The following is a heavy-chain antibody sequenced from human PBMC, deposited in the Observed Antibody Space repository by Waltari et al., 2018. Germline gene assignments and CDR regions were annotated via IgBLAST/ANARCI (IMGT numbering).Heavy chain of an antibody. Sequence: EVQLVESGGGLVQPGGSLKLSCPASGFTFSSYWRSWVRQAPGKGLEWVANIKQDGSEKYYVDSVKGRFTISRDNAKNSLYLQMNSLRAEDTAVYYCASSIGYWGQGTLVTVSS. CDR3: ASSIGY. CDR1: GFTFSSYW. V-gene: IGHV3-7*01. J-gene: IGHJ4*02. CDR2: IKQDGSEK.